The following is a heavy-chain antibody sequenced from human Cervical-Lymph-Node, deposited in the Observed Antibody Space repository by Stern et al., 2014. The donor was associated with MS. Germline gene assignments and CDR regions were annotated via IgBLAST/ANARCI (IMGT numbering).Heavy chain of an antibody. CDR2: IWYDGSNP. CDR3: ASAYSSSHYYFDY. Sequence: VHLVESGGGVVQPGRSLRLSCAASGFSFSRYAMHWVRQAPGKGLEWVALIWYDGSNPYYADSGTGRFAISRDNFKNTLYLQINSLRAEDTAVYYCASAYSSSHYYFDYWGQGTLVTVSS. V-gene: IGHV3-33*01. CDR1: GFSFSRYA. J-gene: IGHJ4*02. D-gene: IGHD6-13*01.